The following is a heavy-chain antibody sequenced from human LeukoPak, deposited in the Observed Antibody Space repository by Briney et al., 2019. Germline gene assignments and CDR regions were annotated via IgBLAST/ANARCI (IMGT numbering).Heavy chain of an antibody. V-gene: IGHV1-69*04. CDR2: IIPILGIA. J-gene: IGHJ5*02. CDR1: GGTFSSYA. D-gene: IGHD3-22*01. Sequence: SVKVSCKASGGTFSSYAISWVRQAPGQGLEWMGRIIPILGIANYAQKFQGRVTITADKSTSTAYMELRSLRSDDTAVYYCARAEDSSGYYYNNWFDPWGQGTLVTVSS. CDR3: ARAEDSSGYYYNNWFDP.